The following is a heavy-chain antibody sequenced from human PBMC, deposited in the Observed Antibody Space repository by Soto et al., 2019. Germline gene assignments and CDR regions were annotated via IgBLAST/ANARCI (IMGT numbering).Heavy chain of an antibody. D-gene: IGHD3-10*01. CDR2: ISXDGTKK. J-gene: IGHJ4*02. V-gene: IGHV3-30-3*01. CDR3: ARDLRIYYYGSGSSMGFDY. CDR1: GFXFSSYA. Sequence: GGSLRLSCAASGFXFSSYAXXWVXQXXGKGLEWVAXISXDGTKKYYAGSVKGRFTISRDNSKNTLYLQMNSLRAEDTAVYYCARDLRIYYYGSGSSMGFDYWGQGTLVTVSS.